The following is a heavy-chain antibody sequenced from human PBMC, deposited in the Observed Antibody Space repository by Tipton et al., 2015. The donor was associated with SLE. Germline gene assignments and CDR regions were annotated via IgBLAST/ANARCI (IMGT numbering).Heavy chain of an antibody. D-gene: IGHD3-10*01. V-gene: IGHV4-34*01. CDR1: GGSFSGYY. CDR3: ARELRAGYFGY. CDR2: INHSGST. J-gene: IGHJ4*02. Sequence: TLSLTCAVYGGSFSGYYWSWIRQPPGKGLEWIGEINHSGSTNYNPSLKSRVTISVDTSKNQFSLKLSSVTAADTAVYYCARELRAGYFGYGGQGTLVPVSS.